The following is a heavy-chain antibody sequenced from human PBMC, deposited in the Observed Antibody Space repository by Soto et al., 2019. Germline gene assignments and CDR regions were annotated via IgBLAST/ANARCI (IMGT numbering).Heavy chain of an antibody. CDR2: ISFDGKSE. Sequence: PGGSLRLSCAASGFIFNTYTMHWVRQAPGKGLEWVALISFDGKSEYFADSVKGRFTISRENSKNMLYLQMSSLRVEDTAMYFCARDQRGNNYGPSECWGKGNIVVVSS. CDR1: GFIFNTYT. CDR3: ARDQRGNNYGPSEC. D-gene: IGHD5-18*01. V-gene: IGHV3-30*04. J-gene: IGHJ6*04.